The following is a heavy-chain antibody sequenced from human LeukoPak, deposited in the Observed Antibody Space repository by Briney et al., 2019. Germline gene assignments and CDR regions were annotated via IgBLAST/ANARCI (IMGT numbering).Heavy chain of an antibody. V-gene: IGHV1-2*02. Sequence: GASVKVSCKASGYTFTGYYMHWVRQAPGQGLEWMGWINPNSGGTNYAQKFQGRVTMTRDTSISTAYMELSRLRSDDTAVYYCARDLPYRDGYKLFDYWGQGTLVTVSS. D-gene: IGHD5-24*01. CDR1: GYTFTGYY. CDR3: ARDLPYRDGYKLFDY. J-gene: IGHJ4*02. CDR2: INPNSGGT.